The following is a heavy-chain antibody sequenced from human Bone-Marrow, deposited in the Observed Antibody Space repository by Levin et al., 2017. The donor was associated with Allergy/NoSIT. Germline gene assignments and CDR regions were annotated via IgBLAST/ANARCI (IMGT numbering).Heavy chain of an antibody. CDR1: GFTFSSYA. D-gene: IGHD6-19*01. Sequence: GGSLRLSCAASGFTFSSYAMHWVRQAPGKGLEWVAVISYDGSNKYYADSVKGRFTISRDNSKNTLYLQMNSLRAEDTAVYYCARTSGAGPFDYWGQGTLVTVSS. CDR3: ARTSGAGPFDY. V-gene: IGHV3-30-3*01. J-gene: IGHJ4*02. CDR2: ISYDGSNK.